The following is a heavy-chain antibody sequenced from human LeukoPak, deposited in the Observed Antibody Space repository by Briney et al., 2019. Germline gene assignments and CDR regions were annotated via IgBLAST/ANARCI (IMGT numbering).Heavy chain of an antibody. CDR3: ARDTGQLDYYYYGMDV. CDR1: GYTFTGYY. Sequence: ASVKVSCKASGYTFTGYYMHWVRQAPGQGLEWMGRINPNSGGTNYAQKFQGRVTMTRDTSISTAYMELSRLRSDDTAVYYCARDTGQLDYYYYGMDVWGQGTTVTVSS. V-gene: IGHV1-2*06. J-gene: IGHJ6*02. CDR2: INPNSGGT. D-gene: IGHD6-13*01.